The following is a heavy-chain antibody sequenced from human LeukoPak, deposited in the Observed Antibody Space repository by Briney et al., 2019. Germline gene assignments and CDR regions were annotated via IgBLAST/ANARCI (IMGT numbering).Heavy chain of an antibody. CDR2: IKSRADGGTT. CDR3: ATGASRYYASSGFYPPFDY. Sequence: GGSLRLSCAASGXTFSIVWMTWVRQAPGKGLECVGRIKSRADGGTTDYAAPVKGRFTISRDDSKNTLYLQLNSLKTEDTAVYYCATGASRYYASSGFYPPFDYWGQGTLVTVSS. J-gene: IGHJ4*02. V-gene: IGHV3-15*01. D-gene: IGHD3-22*01. CDR1: GXTFSIVW.